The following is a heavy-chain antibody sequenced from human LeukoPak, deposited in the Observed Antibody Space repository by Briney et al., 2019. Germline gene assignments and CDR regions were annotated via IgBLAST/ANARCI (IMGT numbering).Heavy chain of an antibody. CDR2: IYSGGAT. V-gene: IGHV3-66*01. CDR3: ASPGVDCSGGSCY. J-gene: IGHJ4*02. Sequence: GGSLRLSCAASGFTVSSNYMSWIRQAPEKGLEWVSVIYSGGATYYADSVKGRFTISRDNSKNTLYLQMNSLRAEDTAVYYCASPGVDCSGGSCYWGQGTLVTVSS. CDR1: GFTVSSNY. D-gene: IGHD2-15*01.